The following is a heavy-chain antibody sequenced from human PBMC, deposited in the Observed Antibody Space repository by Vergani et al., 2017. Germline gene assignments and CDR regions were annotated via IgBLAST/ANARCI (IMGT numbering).Heavy chain of an antibody. CDR3: ARERNIVVVTARGYGMDV. CDR1: GYTFTGYY. CDR2: INPNSGGT. Sequence: QVQLVQSGAEVKKPGASVKVSCKASGYTFTGYYMHWVRQAPGQGLEWMGRINPNSGGTNYAQKFQGRVTMTRDTSISTAYMELSRLRSDDTAVYYCARERNIVVVTARGYGMDVWGQGTTVTVSS. V-gene: IGHV1-2*06. J-gene: IGHJ6*02. D-gene: IGHD2-21*02.